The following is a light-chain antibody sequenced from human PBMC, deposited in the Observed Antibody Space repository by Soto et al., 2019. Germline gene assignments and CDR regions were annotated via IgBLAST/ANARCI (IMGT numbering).Light chain of an antibody. CDR3: AAWDDSLNGPGYV. CDR2: SNN. V-gene: IGLV1-44*01. J-gene: IGLJ1*01. CDR1: SSNIGSNT. Sequence: VLTQPPSASGTPGQRVTISCSGSSSNIGSNTVNWYQQLPGAAPKLLIYSNNQRPSGVPDRFSGSKSGTSASLAISGLQSEDEADYYCAAWDDSLNGPGYVFGTGTKVTVL.